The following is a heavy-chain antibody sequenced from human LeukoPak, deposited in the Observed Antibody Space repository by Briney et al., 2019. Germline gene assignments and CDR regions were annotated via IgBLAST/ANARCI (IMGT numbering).Heavy chain of an antibody. V-gene: IGHV3-7*05. J-gene: IGHJ4*02. CDR2: INQDGSEK. Sequence: PGGSLRLSCAASGFILSTNYMSWVRQAPGKGLEWVAHINQDGSEKYYVDSVKGRFTISRDNAKNSLYLQMNSLRAEDTAVYYCARDRSYYYDSSGYYYVCWGQGTLVTVSS. CDR1: GFILSTNY. D-gene: IGHD3-22*01. CDR3: ARDRSYYYDSSGYYYVC.